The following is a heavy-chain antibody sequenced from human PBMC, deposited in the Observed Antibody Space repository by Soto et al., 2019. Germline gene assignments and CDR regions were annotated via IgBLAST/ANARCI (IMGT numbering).Heavy chain of an antibody. Sequence: GGSLRLSCVASGFTFRNYAMNWVRQAPGKGLEWVSAISNSFSDGNTHYADSVKGRFTISRDNAKNSVYLQMDSLRVEDTAVYYCAREGALKPFSSWGQGALVTVSS. J-gene: IGHJ5*02. CDR1: GFTFRNYA. CDR3: AREGALKPFSS. V-gene: IGHV3-21*01. CDR2: ISNSFSDGNT.